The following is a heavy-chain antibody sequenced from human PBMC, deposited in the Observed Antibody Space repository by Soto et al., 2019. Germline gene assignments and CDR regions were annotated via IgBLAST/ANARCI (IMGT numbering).Heavy chain of an antibody. D-gene: IGHD2-2*01. Sequence: GGSLRLSCAASGFTLSSYSMNWVRQAPGKGVEWVSSISSSSSYIYYADSVKGRFTISRDNAKNSLYLQMNSLRAEDTAVYYCPRDGSAALFFYYGMDVWGQGTTVTVSS. CDR2: ISSSSSYI. J-gene: IGHJ6*02. V-gene: IGHV3-21*01. CDR3: PRDGSAALFFYYGMDV. CDR1: GFTLSSYS.